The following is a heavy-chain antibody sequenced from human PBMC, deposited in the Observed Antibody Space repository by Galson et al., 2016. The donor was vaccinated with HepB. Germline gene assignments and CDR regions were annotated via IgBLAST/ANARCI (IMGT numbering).Heavy chain of an antibody. CDR2: SRHKLNDYTT. V-gene: IGHV3-72*01. CDR1: GFTSSDHY. D-gene: IGHD2-15*01. CDR3: ARAGSCGPGTCYSDYFDL. J-gene: IGHJ5*02. Sequence: SLRLSCAASGFTSSDHYMDWVRQAPGKGPEWVARSRHKLNDYTTEYAASVKGRFSISRDVSKHSLFLQMSSLKTEDTAVYFCARAGSCGPGTCYSDYFDLWGQGTLVTVSS.